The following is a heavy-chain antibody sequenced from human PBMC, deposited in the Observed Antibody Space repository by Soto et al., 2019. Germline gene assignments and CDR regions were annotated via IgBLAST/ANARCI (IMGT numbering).Heavy chain of an antibody. V-gene: IGHV1-18*01. CDR2: ISTYNGNT. J-gene: IGHJ4*02. CDR1: GYTFNTYY. Sequence: ASVKVSCKTSGYTFNTYYISWLRQAPGQGPEWIGWISTYNGNTNYVPKFQGRITMTTDTSTSTAYMELRSLRSDDTALYFCARDTSNYFDFWGQGTPVTVSS. CDR3: ARDTSNYFDF. D-gene: IGHD2-2*01.